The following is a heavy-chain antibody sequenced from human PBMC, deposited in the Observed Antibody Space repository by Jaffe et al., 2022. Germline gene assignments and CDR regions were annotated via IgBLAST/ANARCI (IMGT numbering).Heavy chain of an antibody. CDR3: ASPMNWYGGHEDY. V-gene: IGHV3-23*01. J-gene: IGHJ4*02. Sequence: EVQLLESGGGLVQPGGSLRLSCAASGFTFRSYAMSWVRQAPGKGLEWVSAISGSGDSTFYADSVKGQFTISRDNSKNTLYLQMSSLRAEDTAVYYCASPMNWYGGHEDYWGQGTLVTVSS. CDR2: ISGSGDST. CDR1: GFTFRSYA. D-gene: IGHD5-12*01.